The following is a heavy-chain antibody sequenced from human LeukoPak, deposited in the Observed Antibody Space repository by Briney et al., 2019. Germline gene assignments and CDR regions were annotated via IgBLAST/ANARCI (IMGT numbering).Heavy chain of an antibody. CDR1: GFTFSNAW. CDR3: TTNSRNEGLLDY. V-gene: IGHV3-15*01. Sequence: GGSLRLSCAASGFTFSNAWMSWVHQAPGKGLEWVGRIKSKTDGGTTDYAAPVKGRFTISRDDSKNTLYLQMNSLKTEDTAVYDCTTNSRNEGLLDYWGQGTLVTVSS. J-gene: IGHJ4*02. CDR2: IKSKTDGGTT. D-gene: IGHD3-10*01.